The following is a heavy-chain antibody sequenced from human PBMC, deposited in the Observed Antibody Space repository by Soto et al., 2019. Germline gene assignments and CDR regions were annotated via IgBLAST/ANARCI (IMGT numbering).Heavy chain of an antibody. D-gene: IGHD5-12*01. CDR2: ISYDGSRK. CDR3: ARDLRQAAGGLGCFQH. J-gene: IGHJ1*01. V-gene: IGHV3-30-3*01. Sequence: QVQLVESGGGVVQPGRSLRLSCAASGFTFSRYAMNWVRQAPGKGLEWVAFISYDGSRKYYADSVKGRFTISRDTSNDTLSLQMNSLRPEDTAAYYCARDLRQAAGGLGCFQHWGQGTLVTVSS. CDR1: GFTFSRYA.